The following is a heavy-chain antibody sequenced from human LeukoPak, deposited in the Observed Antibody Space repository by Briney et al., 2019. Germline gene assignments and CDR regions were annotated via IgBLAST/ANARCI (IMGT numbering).Heavy chain of an antibody. Sequence: GGSLRLSCAASGFTFSSYSMNWVRQAPGKGLEWVSSISSSSSYIYYADSVKGRFTISRDNAKNSLYLQMNSLRAEDTAVYYCARDGKIAVAVVFDPWGQGTLVTVSS. CDR1: GFTFSSYS. CDR2: ISSSSSYI. D-gene: IGHD6-19*01. CDR3: ARDGKIAVAVVFDP. V-gene: IGHV3-21*04. J-gene: IGHJ5*02.